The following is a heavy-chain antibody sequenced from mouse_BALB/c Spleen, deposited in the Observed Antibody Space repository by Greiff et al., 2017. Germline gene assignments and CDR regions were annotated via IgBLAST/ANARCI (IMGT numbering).Heavy chain of an antibody. V-gene: IGHV5-6*02. CDR2: ISSGGSYT. CDR3: ALRYDGPYYAMDY. D-gene: IGHD2-14*01. Sequence: DVMLVESGGDLVKPGGSLKLSCAASGFTFSSYGMSWVRHTPDKRLEWVATISSGGSYTYYPDSVKGRFTISRDNAKNTLYLQMSSLKSEDTAMYYCALRYDGPYYAMDYWGQGTSVTVSS. J-gene: IGHJ4*01. CDR1: GFTFSSYG.